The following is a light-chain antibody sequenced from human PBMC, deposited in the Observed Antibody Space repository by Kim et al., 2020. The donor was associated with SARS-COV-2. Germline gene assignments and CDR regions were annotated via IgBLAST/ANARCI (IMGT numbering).Light chain of an antibody. CDR2: GKN. CDR3: NSRDSSTNHLV. J-gene: IGLJ3*02. Sequence: SSELTQDPAVSVALGQTVRITCQGDSLRNYYASWYQQKPGQAPVLVIYGKNNRPSGIPDRFSGSSSGNTASLTITGAQAEDEADYYCNSRDSSTNHLVFGGGTQLTVL. V-gene: IGLV3-19*01. CDR1: SLRNYY.